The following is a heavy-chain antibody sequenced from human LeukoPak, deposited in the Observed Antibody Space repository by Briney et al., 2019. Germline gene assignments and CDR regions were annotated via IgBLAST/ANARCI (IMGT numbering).Heavy chain of an antibody. D-gene: IGHD6-19*01. CDR1: GGSISSSSYY. J-gene: IGHJ3*02. CDR2: IYYSGST. Sequence: PSETLSLTCTVSGGSISSSSYYWGWIRQPPGKGLEWIGSIYYSGSTYYNPSLKSRVTISVDTSKNQFSLKLSSVTAADTAVYYCARGLGFDSSGWYGAFDIWGQGTMVTISS. V-gene: IGHV4-39*07. CDR3: ARGLGFDSSGWYGAFDI.